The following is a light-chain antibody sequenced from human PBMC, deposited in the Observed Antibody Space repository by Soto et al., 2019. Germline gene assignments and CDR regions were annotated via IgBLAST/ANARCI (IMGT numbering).Light chain of an antibody. CDR1: QSVSSSH. V-gene: IGKV3-20*01. J-gene: IGKJ1*01. Sequence: EIVLTQSPGTLSLSPGERATLSCRASQSVSSSHLAWYQQKPCQAPRLLISGASSRATGIPDRFTGSGSGTDFTLTISRLEPEDFAVYYCQQYGSSPRTFGQGTKVDIK. CDR3: QQYGSSPRT. CDR2: GAS.